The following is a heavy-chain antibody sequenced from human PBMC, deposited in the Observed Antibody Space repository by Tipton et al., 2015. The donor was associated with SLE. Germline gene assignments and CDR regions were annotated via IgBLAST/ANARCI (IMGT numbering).Heavy chain of an antibody. J-gene: IGHJ4*02. CDR2: INHSGST. CDR3: ARTSQGCLDY. V-gene: IGHV4-34*01. CDR1: GGSFSGYY. Sequence: TLSLTCAVYGGSFSGYYWSWIRQPPGKGLEWIGEINHSGSTNYNPSLKSRVTISVDTPKNQFSLKLSSVTAADTAVYYCARTSQGCLDYWGQGTLVTVSS. D-gene: IGHD2-15*01.